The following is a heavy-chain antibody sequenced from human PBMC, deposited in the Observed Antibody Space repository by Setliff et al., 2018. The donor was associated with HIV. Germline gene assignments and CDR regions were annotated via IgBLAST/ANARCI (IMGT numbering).Heavy chain of an antibody. CDR3: ARAPPGIQNDAFDI. J-gene: IGHJ3*02. CDR2: IYTNGYT. V-gene: IGHV4-61*09. Sequence: SETLSLTCTVSGGSISSDNYYWTWIRQSARKGLEWIGHIYTNGYTNYNPSLKSRVTISFDTSQNQFSLKLSSVTAADTAVFYCARAPPGIQNDAFDIWGQGAMVTVSS. CDR1: GGSISSDNYY.